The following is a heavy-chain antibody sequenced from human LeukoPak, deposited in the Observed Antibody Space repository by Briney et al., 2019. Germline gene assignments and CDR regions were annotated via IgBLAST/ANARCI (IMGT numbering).Heavy chain of an antibody. CDR3: ARDLAWGADLMGPTDDWLDP. CDR1: GYTFTSYG. D-gene: IGHD1-26*01. Sequence: GASVKVSCKASGYTFTSYGISWVRQAPGQGLEWMGWISAYNGNTNYAQKLQGRVTMTTDTSTSTAYMELRGLRSDDTAVYYCARDLAWGADLMGPTDDWLDPWGQGTLVTVSS. V-gene: IGHV1-18*01. J-gene: IGHJ5*02. CDR2: ISAYNGNT.